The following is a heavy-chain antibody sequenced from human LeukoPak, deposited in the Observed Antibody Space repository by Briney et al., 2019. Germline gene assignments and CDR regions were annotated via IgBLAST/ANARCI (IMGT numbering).Heavy chain of an antibody. D-gene: IGHD6-19*01. CDR1: GGSIRSYH. CDR3: ARGPGIAVAGTPGTLDY. Sequence: SETLSLTCTVSGGSIRSYHWSWIRQPPGKRLEWIGYIYDSGSTNYNPSLKSRVTISIDTSKNQFSLKLSSVTAADTAVYYCARGPGIAVAGTPGTLDYWGQGTLVTVSS. CDR2: IYDSGST. J-gene: IGHJ4*02. V-gene: IGHV4-59*12.